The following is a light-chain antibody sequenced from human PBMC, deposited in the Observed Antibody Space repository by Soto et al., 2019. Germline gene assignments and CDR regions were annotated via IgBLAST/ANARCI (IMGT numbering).Light chain of an antibody. CDR1: QSVSSY. CDR3: QQYGSSPLT. V-gene: IGKV3-20*01. J-gene: IGKJ4*01. CDR2: DAS. Sequence: EIVLMQSPATLSLSPGERATLSCRASQSVSSYLAWYQQKPGQAPRLLIYDASSRATGIPDRFSGSGSGTDFTLTISRLEPEDFAVYYCQQYGSSPLTFGGGTKVDIK.